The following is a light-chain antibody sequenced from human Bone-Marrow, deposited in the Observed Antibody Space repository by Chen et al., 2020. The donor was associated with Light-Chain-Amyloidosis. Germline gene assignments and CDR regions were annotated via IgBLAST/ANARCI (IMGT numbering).Light chain of an antibody. CDR2: GSS. CDR3: QQYGTSPLT. CDR1: QTISSNY. J-gene: IGKJ4*01. V-gene: IGKV3-20*01. Sequence: EIVLTQSPGTLSLSPGEGANLSCRASQTISSNYLTWYQQKFGQAPRLLIYGSSSRATGIPDRFTGSGSGTDFTLTINGLEPEDFARYYCQQYGTSPLTFGGGTKVEIK.